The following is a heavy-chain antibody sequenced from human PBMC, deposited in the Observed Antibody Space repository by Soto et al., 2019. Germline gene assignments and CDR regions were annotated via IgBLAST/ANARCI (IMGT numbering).Heavy chain of an antibody. V-gene: IGHV1-18*01. CDR2: ISAYNGNT. CDR3: ARDLTGTTFYEIDY. Sequence: ASVKVSCKASGYTFTSYGISWVRQAPGQGLEWMGWISAYNGNTNYAQKLQGRVTMTTDTSTSTAYMELRSLRSDDTAVYYCARDLTGTTFYEIDYWGQGTLVTVSS. D-gene: IGHD1-7*01. J-gene: IGHJ4*02. CDR1: GYTFTSYG.